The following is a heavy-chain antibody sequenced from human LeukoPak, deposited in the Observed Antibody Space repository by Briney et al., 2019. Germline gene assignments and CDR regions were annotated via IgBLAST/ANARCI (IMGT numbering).Heavy chain of an antibody. J-gene: IGHJ4*02. CDR1: GGSFSGYY. D-gene: IGHD4-11*01. CDR2: INHSGST. V-gene: IGHV4-34*01. Sequence: PSETLSLTCAVYGGSFSGYYWSWIRQPPGKGLERIGEINHSGSTNYNPSLKSRVTISVDTSKNQFSLRLSSVTAADTAVYYCARGWSSTLMSTVTPFDYWGQGTLVTVSS. CDR3: ARGWSSTLMSTVTPFDY.